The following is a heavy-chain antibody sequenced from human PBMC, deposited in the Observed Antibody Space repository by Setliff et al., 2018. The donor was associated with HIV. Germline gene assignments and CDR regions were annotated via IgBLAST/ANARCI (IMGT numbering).Heavy chain of an antibody. V-gene: IGHV1-69*04. CDR3: ARDYYDSSGYIFFPGLPDY. CDR1: GGTFSSYA. CDR2: IIPILGVA. Sequence: SVKVSCKASGGTFSSYAIHWVRQAPGQGLDWMGRIIPILGVANYAQRFQGKVTITADESTSTAYMELSSLRSEDTAVYYCARDYYDSSGYIFFPGLPDYWGQGTLVTVSS. D-gene: IGHD3-22*01. J-gene: IGHJ4*02.